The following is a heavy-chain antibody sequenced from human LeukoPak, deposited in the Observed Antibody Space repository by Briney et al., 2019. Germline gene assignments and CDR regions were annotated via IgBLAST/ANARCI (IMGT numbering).Heavy chain of an antibody. D-gene: IGHD3-22*01. CDR2: ISYDGSNK. CDR3: AKDADSSPYYFDY. V-gene: IGHV3-30*18. Sequence: GGSLRLSCAASGFTFSSYGMHWVRQAPGKGLEWVAVISYDGSNKYYADSVKGRFTISRDNSKNTLYLQMNSLRAEDTAVYYCAKDADSSPYYFDYWGQGTLVTVSS. J-gene: IGHJ4*02. CDR1: GFTFSSYG.